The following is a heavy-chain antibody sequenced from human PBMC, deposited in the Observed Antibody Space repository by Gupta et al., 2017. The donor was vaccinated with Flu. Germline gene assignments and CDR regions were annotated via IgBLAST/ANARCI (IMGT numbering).Heavy chain of an antibody. D-gene: IGHD2-15*01. J-gene: IGHJ6*02. CDR1: GFPFSRFA. CDR2: ISENGGST. V-gene: IGHV3-23*01. Sequence: QLLESGGGLTQPGGSLRLSCASSGFPFSRFAMTWVRQAPGKGLEWVSGISENGGSTYHADSVKGRFKISRDNSKNTLYLQMNSLRVEDTAVYYCAKRSAATNYYYYMDVWGQGTTVTVSS. CDR3: AKRSAATNYYYYMDV.